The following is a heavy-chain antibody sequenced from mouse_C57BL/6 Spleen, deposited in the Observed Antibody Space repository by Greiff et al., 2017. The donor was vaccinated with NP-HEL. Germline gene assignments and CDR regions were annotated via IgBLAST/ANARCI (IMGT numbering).Heavy chain of an antibody. CDR3: ARLVTTRGHYFDY. CDR2: ISSGSSTI. D-gene: IGHD2-2*01. J-gene: IGHJ2*01. CDR1: GFTFSDYG. Sequence: EVKVEESGGGLVKPGGSLKLSCAASGFTFSDYGMHWVRQAPEKGLEWVAYISSGSSTIYYADTVKGRFTISRDNAKNTLFLQMTSLRSEDTAMYYCARLVTTRGHYFDYWGQGTTLTVSS. V-gene: IGHV5-17*01.